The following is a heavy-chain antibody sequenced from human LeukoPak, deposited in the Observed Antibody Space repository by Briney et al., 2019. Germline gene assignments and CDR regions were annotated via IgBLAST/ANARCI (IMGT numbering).Heavy chain of an antibody. Sequence: AAVKVSCKASGYTFTSYNMHWVRQAPGQGLEWMGIIKPSGGSTTYAQKFQGRATMTRDMSTSTLYMELSSLRSEDRAVYYCARVRDGYNDAYDIWGQGTMVTVSS. D-gene: IGHD5-24*01. CDR3: ARVRDGYNDAYDI. CDR1: GYTFTSYN. V-gene: IGHV1-46*01. J-gene: IGHJ3*02. CDR2: IKPSGGST.